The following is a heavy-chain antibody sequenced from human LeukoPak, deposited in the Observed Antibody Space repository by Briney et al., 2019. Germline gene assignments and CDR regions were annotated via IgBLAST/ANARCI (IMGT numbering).Heavy chain of an antibody. J-gene: IGHJ4*02. Sequence: SCKASGGTFSSYAMHWVRQAPGKGLEYVSAISSNGGSTYYANSVKGRFTISRDNSKNTLYLQVGSLRAEDMAVYYCARGFPSPDKRPCWGQGTLVTVSS. D-gene: IGHD3-10*01. V-gene: IGHV3-64*01. CDR2: ISSNGGST. CDR1: GGTFSSYA. CDR3: ARGFPSPDKRPC.